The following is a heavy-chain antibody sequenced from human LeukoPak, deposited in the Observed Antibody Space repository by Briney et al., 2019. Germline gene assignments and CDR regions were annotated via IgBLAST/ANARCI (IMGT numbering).Heavy chain of an antibody. J-gene: IGHJ1*01. CDR3: AKGCGGDCYSGYFQH. Sequence: GGSLRLSCAASGFTFSSYAMSWVRQAPGKGLEWVSTLSGSGGGTYYADSVKGRFTISRDNSENTLYLQMNSLRAEDTAVYYCAKGCGGDCYSGYFQHWGQGTLVTVSS. CDR2: LSGSGGGT. V-gene: IGHV3-23*01. CDR1: GFTFSSYA. D-gene: IGHD2-21*01.